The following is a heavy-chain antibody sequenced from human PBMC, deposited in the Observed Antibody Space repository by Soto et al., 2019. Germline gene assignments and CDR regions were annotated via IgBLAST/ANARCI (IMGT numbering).Heavy chain of an antibody. D-gene: IGHD3-10*01. CDR1: GFTFSSYG. V-gene: IGHV3-30*18. Sequence: LRLSCAASGFTFSSYGMHWLRQAPGKGLEWVAVISYDGSNKYYADSVKGRFTISRDNSKNTLYLQMNSLRAEDTAVYYCAKGGGSSWYFDYWGQGTLVTVSS. CDR3: AKGGGSSWYFDY. J-gene: IGHJ4*02. CDR2: ISYDGSNK.